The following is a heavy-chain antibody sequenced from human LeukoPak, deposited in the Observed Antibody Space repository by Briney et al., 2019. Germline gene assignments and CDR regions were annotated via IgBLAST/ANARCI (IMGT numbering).Heavy chain of an antibody. J-gene: IGHJ4*02. CDR1: GGSISGSSYY. D-gene: IGHD3-16*01. CDR3: ARRAIHSVMFDN. V-gene: IGHV4-39*01. CDR2: IYYSGTT. Sequence: PAETLSLTCTASGGSISGSSYYWGWIPQPPGKELECIGSIYYSGTTNYNPSLRSRVTISVYTSNNQFSLKLSTATAADTAVYFCARRAIHSVMFDNWGQGTLVTVSS.